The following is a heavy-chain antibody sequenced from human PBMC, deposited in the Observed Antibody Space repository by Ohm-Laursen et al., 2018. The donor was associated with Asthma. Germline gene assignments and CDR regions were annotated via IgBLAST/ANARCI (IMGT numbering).Heavy chain of an antibody. CDR1: GFTFSSYG. D-gene: IGHD6-19*01. CDR2: ISYDGSNK. CDR3: ARDVVAGTAWVASYGMDV. J-gene: IGHJ6*02. Sequence: SLRLSCTASGFTFSSYGMHWVRQAPGKGLEWVAVISYDGSNKYYADSVKGRFTISRDNSKNTLYLQMNSLRAEDTAVYYCARDVVAGTAWVASYGMDVWGQGTTVTVSS. V-gene: IGHV3-30*03.